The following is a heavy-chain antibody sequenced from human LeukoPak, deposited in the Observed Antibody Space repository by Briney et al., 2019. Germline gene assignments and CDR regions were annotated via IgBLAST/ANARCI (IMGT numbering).Heavy chain of an antibody. D-gene: IGHD2-21*01. Sequence: ASVKVSCKASGYTFTTYAINWVRQAPGRGLEWMGWINTNTGNPTYAQGFTGRFVFSLDTSVTTAYLQISSLKAEDTAVYYCARDLHYSPVWGQGTTVTVSS. V-gene: IGHV7-4-1*02. CDR1: GYTFTTYA. CDR2: INTNTGNP. J-gene: IGHJ6*02. CDR3: ARDLHYSPV.